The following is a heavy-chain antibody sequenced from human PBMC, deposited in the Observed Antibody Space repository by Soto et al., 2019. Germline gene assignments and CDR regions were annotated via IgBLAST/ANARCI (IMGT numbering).Heavy chain of an antibody. J-gene: IGHJ4*02. CDR2: ISSNGGST. CDR1: GFTFSSYA. D-gene: IGHD6-13*01. Sequence: GGSLRLSCSASGFTFSSYAMHWVRQAPGKGLEYVSAISSNGGSTYYADSVKGRFTISRDNSKNTLYLQMSSLRAEGTAVYYCVSRESIAAARTDYWGQGTLVTVSS. V-gene: IGHV3-64D*06. CDR3: VSRESIAAARTDY.